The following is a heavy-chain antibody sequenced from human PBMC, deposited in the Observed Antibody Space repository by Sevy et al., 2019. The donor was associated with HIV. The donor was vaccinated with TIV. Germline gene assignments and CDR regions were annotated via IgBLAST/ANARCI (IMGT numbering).Heavy chain of an antibody. Sequence: ASVKVSCKASGYTFTGYYMHWVRQAPGQGLEWMGWINPNSGGTNYAQKFQGRVTMTRDTSIITAYMELSRLRSDVTAVYYCASPWYSSCWAYAFDIWGQGTMVTVSS. D-gene: IGHD6-13*01. J-gene: IGHJ3*02. CDR1: GYTFTGYY. CDR3: ASPWYSSCWAYAFDI. V-gene: IGHV1-2*02. CDR2: INPNSGGT.